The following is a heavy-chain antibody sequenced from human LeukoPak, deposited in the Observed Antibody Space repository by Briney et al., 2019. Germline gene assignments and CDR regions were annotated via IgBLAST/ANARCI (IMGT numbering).Heavy chain of an antibody. V-gene: IGHV3-30*03. CDR1: GFTFSSYG. D-gene: IGHD2-15*01. Sequence: QPGGSLRLSCAASGFTFSSYGMPWVRQAPGKGLEWVAVISYDGSNKYYADPVKGRFTISRDNAKNSLFLQMNSLRAEDTAVYYCAGLRTCGGSCYHFDYWGQGTLVTVSS. CDR2: ISYDGSNK. J-gene: IGHJ4*02. CDR3: AGLRTCGGSCYHFDY.